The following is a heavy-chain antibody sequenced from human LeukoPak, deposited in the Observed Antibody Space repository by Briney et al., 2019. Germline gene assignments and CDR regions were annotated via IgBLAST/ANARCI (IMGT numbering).Heavy chain of an antibody. J-gene: IGHJ5*02. CDR3: AAQRGASLHDFWSTRLFDP. V-gene: IGHV1-58*02. CDR2: IVLGAGTT. Sequence: SVKVSCKASGFTFPNSAMQWVRQARGQRLEWIGGIVLGAGTTVYSHKFHDRVTITTDISTITAYMELDSLGSEDTAVYYCAAQRGASLHDFWSTRLFDPWGQGTLVTVSS. CDR1: GFTFPNSA. D-gene: IGHD3-3*01.